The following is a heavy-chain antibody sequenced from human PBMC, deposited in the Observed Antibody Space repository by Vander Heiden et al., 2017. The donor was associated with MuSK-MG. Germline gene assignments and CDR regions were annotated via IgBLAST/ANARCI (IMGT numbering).Heavy chain of an antibody. CDR3: ARTGSSWPDYYMDV. J-gene: IGHJ6*03. Sequence: QVQLQQWGAGLLKPSETLSLTCAVYGGSFSGSYWSWIRQPPGKGLEWIGEINHSGSTNYNPSLKSRVTISVDTSKNQFSLKLSSVTAADTAVYYCARTGSSWPDYYMDVWGKGTTVTVSS. D-gene: IGHD6-13*01. CDR2: INHSGST. V-gene: IGHV4-34*01. CDR1: GGSFSGSY.